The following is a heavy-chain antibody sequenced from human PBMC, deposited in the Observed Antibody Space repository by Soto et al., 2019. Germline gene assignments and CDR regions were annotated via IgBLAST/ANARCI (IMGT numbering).Heavy chain of an antibody. CDR1: GFTFSSYS. CDR2: ISGSSSYI. J-gene: IGHJ5*02. Sequence: GGSLRLSCAASGFTFSSYSMNWVRQAPGKGLEWVSSISGSSSYIYYADSVKGRFTISRDNAKNSLYLQMNSLRAEDTAVYYCARQCRGVTCHWFVPWGQGTLVTVSS. CDR3: ARQCRGVTCHWFVP. D-gene: IGHD2-15*01. V-gene: IGHV3-21*01.